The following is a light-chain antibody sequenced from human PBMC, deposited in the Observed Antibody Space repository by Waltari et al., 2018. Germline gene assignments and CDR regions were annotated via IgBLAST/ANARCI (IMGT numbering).Light chain of an antibody. J-gene: IGKJ2*01. Sequence: DIVLTQSRESLAVSLRARAPRPCQSTPRVLYSSNNKNYLAWYQQKPGQPPKLLIYWASTRESGVPDRFSGSGSVTDFTLTISSLQAEDVAVYYCQQYYSTPPYTFGQGTKLEIK. CDR2: WAS. CDR3: QQYYSTPPYT. V-gene: IGKV4-1*01. CDR1: PRVLYSSNNKNY.